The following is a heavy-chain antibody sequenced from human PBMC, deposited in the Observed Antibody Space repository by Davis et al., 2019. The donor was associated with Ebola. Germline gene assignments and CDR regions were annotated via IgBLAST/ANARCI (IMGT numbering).Heavy chain of an antibody. Sequence: ASVKVSCKASGYTFTSHYMHWARQAPGQGLEWMGIINPSGGSTSYAQKFQGRVTITADKSTSTAYMELSSLRSEDTAVYYCARESDDSSGYYLNWFDPWGQGTLVTVSS. V-gene: IGHV1-46*01. CDR2: INPSGGST. D-gene: IGHD3-22*01. J-gene: IGHJ5*02. CDR3: ARESDDSSGYYLNWFDP. CDR1: GYTFTSHY.